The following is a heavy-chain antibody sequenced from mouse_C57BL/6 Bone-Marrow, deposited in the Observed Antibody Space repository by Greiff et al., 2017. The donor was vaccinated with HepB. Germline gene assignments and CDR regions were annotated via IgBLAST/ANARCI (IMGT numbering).Heavy chain of an antibody. CDR1: GYTFTGYW. V-gene: IGHV1-64*01. CDR2: IHPNSGST. J-gene: IGHJ3*01. D-gene: IGHD3-1*01. Sequence: QVQLQQPGAELVKPGASVKLSCKASGYTFTGYWMHWVKQRPGQGLEWIGMIHPNSGSTNYNEKFKSKPTLTVDKSSSTAYMQLSSLTSEDSAVYYCARIGLAWFAYWGRGTLITVTA. CDR3: ARIGLAWFAY.